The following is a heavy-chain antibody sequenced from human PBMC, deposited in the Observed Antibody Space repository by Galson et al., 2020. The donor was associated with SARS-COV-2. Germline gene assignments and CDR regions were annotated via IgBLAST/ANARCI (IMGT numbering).Heavy chain of an antibody. V-gene: IGHV3-30*03. J-gene: IGHJ6*02. D-gene: IGHD2-2*01. CDR2: ISYAGSNK. Sequence: PGGSLRLSCAASGFTFSSYGMHWVRQAPGKGLEWVAVISYAGSNKYYADSVKGRFTISRDNSKNTLYLQMNSLRAEDTAVYYCAGQLLFYYYGMDVWGQGTTVTVSS. CDR1: GFTFSSYG. CDR3: AGQLLFYYYGMDV.